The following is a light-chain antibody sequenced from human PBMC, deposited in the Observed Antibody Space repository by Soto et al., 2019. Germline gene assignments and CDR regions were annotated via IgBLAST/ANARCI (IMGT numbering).Light chain of an antibody. CDR2: AAA. Sequence: DLQMTQSPSSLSASVGDRVIITCRASQSISRYLNWYQQKPGKAPKLLIYAAASLQSGVPSRFSGRGSGTDFTLTISSLQVEDFATYYCQQSYTTPWTFGQGTKVEIK. CDR1: QSISRY. J-gene: IGKJ1*01. V-gene: IGKV1-39*01. CDR3: QQSYTTPWT.